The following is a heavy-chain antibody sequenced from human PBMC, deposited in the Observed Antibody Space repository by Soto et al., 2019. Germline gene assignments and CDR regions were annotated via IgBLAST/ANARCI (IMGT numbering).Heavy chain of an antibody. Sequence: QVDLVQSGAEVKKPGASVTISCNASGSAITRYYIHWVRQAPGRGLEWMGIINPGGGSASYAQKFQDRVTIDKDTSTGTVYMDLRSLRTADTAVYYCARDTSGWSLNGLDVWGQGTTVNVSS. V-gene: IGHV1-46*01. CDR2: INPGGGSA. D-gene: IGHD6-19*01. J-gene: IGHJ6*02. CDR1: GSAITRYY. CDR3: ARDTSGWSLNGLDV.